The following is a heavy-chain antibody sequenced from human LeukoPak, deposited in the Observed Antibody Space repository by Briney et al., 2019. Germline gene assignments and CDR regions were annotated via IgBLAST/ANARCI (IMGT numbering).Heavy chain of an antibody. CDR1: GFTFSSYG. CDR3: AAGAFGGFDY. CDR2: ISSSDTI. Sequence: PGGSLRLSCAASGFTFSSYGMNWVRQAPGKGLEWVSYISSSDTIYYADSVKGRFTISRNNAKNSLYLQMNSLRDEDTAVYYCAAGAFGGFDYWGQGTPVTVSS. J-gene: IGHJ4*02. V-gene: IGHV3-48*02. D-gene: IGHD3-16*01.